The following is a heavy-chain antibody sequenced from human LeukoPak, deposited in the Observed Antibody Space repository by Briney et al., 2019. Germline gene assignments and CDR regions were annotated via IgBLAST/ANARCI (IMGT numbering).Heavy chain of an antibody. CDR3: TREARAGNWFDP. Sequence: ASVTVSFKASGYTFNDYYIHWVRQAPGQGLAWMGWINPDSGGTKYAQKFQGRVTMTRDTSIRTVYMELSRLTYDDTAVFYCTREARAGNWFDPWGQGTLVTVSS. V-gene: IGHV1-2*02. CDR1: GYTFNDYY. CDR2: INPDSGGT. D-gene: IGHD5-12*01. J-gene: IGHJ5*02.